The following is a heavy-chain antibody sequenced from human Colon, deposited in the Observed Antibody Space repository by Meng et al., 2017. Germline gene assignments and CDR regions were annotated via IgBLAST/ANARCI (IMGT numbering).Heavy chain of an antibody. J-gene: IGHJ5*02. Sequence: QVQLQESGPGLVKPSETLSLTCAVSTDSINSTSWWSWVRQPPGKGLEWIGETSHSGNIKYNPSLKSRVIISVDKSENQVSLKLSSVTAADTAVYYCVRNFAAWGPGILVHGAS. V-gene: IGHV4-4*02. D-gene: IGHD1-14*01. CDR1: TDSINSTSW. CDR2: TSHSGNI. CDR3: VRNFAA.